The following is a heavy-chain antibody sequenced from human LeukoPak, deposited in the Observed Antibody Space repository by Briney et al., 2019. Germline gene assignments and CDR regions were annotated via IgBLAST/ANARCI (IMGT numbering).Heavy chain of an antibody. CDR2: INPNSGGT. Sequence: ASVKVSCKASGYTFTGYYMHWVRQAPGKGLDWMGWINPNSGGTNYAQKFQGRVTMTRDTFISTAYMELSRLRSDDTAVYYCARARTTLDAFDIWGQGTMVTVSS. V-gene: IGHV1-2*02. J-gene: IGHJ3*02. CDR1: GYTFTGYY. D-gene: IGHD1-7*01. CDR3: ARARTTLDAFDI.